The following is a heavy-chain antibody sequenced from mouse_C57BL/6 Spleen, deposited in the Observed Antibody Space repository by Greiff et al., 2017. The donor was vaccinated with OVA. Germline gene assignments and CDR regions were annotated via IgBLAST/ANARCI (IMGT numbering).Heavy chain of an antibody. V-gene: IGHV5-9*01. CDR2: ISGGGGNT. J-gene: IGHJ4*01. CDR3: ASSNLSPMDY. Sequence: EVMLVESGGGLVKPGGSLKLSCAASGFTFSSYTMSWVRQTPEKRLEWVATISGGGGNTYYPDSVKGRFTISRDNAKNTLYLQMSSLRSEDTALYYCASSNLSPMDYWGQGTSVTVSS. D-gene: IGHD2-3*01. CDR1: GFTFSSYT.